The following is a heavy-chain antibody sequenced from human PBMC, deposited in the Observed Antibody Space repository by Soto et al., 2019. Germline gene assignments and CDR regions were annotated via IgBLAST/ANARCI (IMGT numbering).Heavy chain of an antibody. CDR3: ARSGYDILTGYYRAPLDY. CDR1: GGSISSSSYY. J-gene: IGHJ4*02. Sequence: PSETLSLTCTVSGGSISSSSYYWGWIRQPPGKGLEWIGSIYYSGSTYYNPSLKSRVTISVDTSKNQFSLKLSSVTAADTAVYYCARSGYDILTGYYRAPLDYWGQGTLVTVS. D-gene: IGHD3-9*01. CDR2: IYYSGST. V-gene: IGHV4-39*01.